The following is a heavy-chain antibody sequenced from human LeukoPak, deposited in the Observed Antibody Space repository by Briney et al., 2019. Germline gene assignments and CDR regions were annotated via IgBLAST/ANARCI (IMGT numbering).Heavy chain of an antibody. J-gene: IGHJ4*02. CDR1: GFTFSSYA. CDR2: ISGSGGST. Sequence: PGGSLRLSCAAPGFTFSSYAMSWVRQAPGKGLEWVSAISGSGGSTYYADSVKGRFTISRDNFKNTLYLQMNSLRAEDTAVYYCAKGTIAVAGTIVDYWGQGTLVTVSS. D-gene: IGHD6-19*01. CDR3: AKGTIAVAGTIVDY. V-gene: IGHV3-23*01.